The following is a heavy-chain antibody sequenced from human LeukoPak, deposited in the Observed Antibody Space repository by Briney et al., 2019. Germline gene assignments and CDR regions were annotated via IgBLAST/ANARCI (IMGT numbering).Heavy chain of an antibody. J-gene: IGHJ2*01. Sequence: GGSLRLSCAASGFTFNNYAMDWVRQTPGKGLEWVSLISRSGATTYYADSVKGRFTISRDNSRNTLYLQMTSLRAEDTAVYYCARDPGDRWFFDLWGRGTLVTVSS. CDR3: ARDPGDRWFFDL. CDR2: ISRSGATT. V-gene: IGHV3-23*01. D-gene: IGHD7-27*01. CDR1: GFTFNNYA.